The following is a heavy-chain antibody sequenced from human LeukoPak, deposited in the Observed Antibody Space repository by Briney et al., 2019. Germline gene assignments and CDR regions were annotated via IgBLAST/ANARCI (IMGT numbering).Heavy chain of an antibody. V-gene: IGHV3-20*04. CDR2: INWNGRSI. CDR1: RFTFDEYG. CDR3: ARDSRSGYSYLY. D-gene: IGHD5-18*01. Sequence: PGGSLRLSCAASRFTFDEYGMSWVRQTAGKGLEWVSGINWNGRSIGYADSVKGRFTVSRDNAKNSLYLQMNSLRAEDTALYYCARDSRSGYSYLYWGQGTLVTVSS. J-gene: IGHJ4*02.